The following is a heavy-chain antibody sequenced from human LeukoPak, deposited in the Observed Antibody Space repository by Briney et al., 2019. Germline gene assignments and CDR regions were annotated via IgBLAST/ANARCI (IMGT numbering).Heavy chain of an antibody. V-gene: IGHV4-4*02. Sequence: PSETLSLTCAVSGGSISSSNWWSWVRQPPGKGLEWIGEIYHSGSTNYNPSLKSRVTISVDRSKNQFSLKLSSVTAADTTVYYCARGTVTTTAAFDYWGQGTLVTVSS. CDR3: ARGTVTTTAAFDY. CDR1: GGSISSSNW. J-gene: IGHJ4*02. CDR2: IYHSGST. D-gene: IGHD4-17*01.